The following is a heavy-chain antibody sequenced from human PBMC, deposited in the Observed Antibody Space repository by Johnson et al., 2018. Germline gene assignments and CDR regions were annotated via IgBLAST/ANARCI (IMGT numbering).Heavy chain of an antibody. CDR3: ARDAVGGIYYYMDV. CDR1: GFTFSSYW. CDR2: IELDGSDK. V-gene: IGHV3-7*01. Sequence: VQLVQSGGGLVQPGGSLRLSCAASGFTFSSYWMSWVRQAPGKGLEWVANIELDGSDKYYVDSVKGRFTISRDNAKNFLYLQMNSLRAEDPAVYFVARDAVGGIYYYMDVWGKGTTVTVSS. J-gene: IGHJ6*03. D-gene: IGHD6-19*01.